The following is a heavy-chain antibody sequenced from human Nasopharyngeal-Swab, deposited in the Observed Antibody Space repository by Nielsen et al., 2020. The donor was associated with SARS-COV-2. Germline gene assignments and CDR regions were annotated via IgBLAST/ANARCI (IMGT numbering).Heavy chain of an antibody. D-gene: IGHD2/OR15-2a*01. V-gene: IGHV5-10-1*01. CDR3: ARQGTFMDV. CDR2: IDPIDSHT. J-gene: IGHJ6*03. Sequence: VRQMPGKGLEWMGRIDPIDSHTNYRPSFEGHVTMSVDKYSSTAYLQWSSLKASDTAIYYCARQGTFMDVWGTGTTVTRLL.